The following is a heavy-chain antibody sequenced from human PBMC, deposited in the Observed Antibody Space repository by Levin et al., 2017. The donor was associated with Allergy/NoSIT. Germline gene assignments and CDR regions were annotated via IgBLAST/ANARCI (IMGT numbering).Heavy chain of an antibody. CDR3: ARESYSSTWEYYYDL. Sequence: GESLKISCAASGFTFTNSGMNWVRQAPGKGLEWVSYISTYSSIKYYADSVKGRFTISRDDAKNSLSLQMSSLRDEDTAVYFCARESYSSTWEYYYDLWGQGTLVTVSS. V-gene: IGHV3-48*02. J-gene: IGHJ4*02. CDR2: ISTYSSIK. D-gene: IGHD6-13*01. CDR1: GFTFTNSG.